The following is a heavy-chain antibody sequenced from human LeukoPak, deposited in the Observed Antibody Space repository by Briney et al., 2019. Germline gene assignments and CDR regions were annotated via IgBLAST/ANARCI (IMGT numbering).Heavy chain of an antibody. Sequence: GGSLRLSCAASQFTFSGYWMHWVRQVPGQGLVWVSRINPDGSNTNCADSVKGRFTISKDNAKNSLYLQMNSLRAQDTALYYCARDKGPVTLDYWGQGTLVTVSS. V-gene: IGHV3-74*01. D-gene: IGHD4-23*01. CDR2: INPDGSNT. J-gene: IGHJ4*02. CDR1: QFTFSGYW. CDR3: ARDKGPVTLDY.